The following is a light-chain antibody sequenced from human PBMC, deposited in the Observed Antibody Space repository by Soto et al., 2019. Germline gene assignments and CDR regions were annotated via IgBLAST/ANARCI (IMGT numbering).Light chain of an antibody. Sequence: EIVLTQSPGTLSLSPGEGATLSCRASQYVSRYLAWYQQKPGQAPRLLIFDASNRATGIPARFSGSGSGTDFTLTISSLEPEDFAVYYCQQRNSWPLTFGQGTKVEIK. CDR1: QYVSRY. CDR3: QQRNSWPLT. V-gene: IGKV3-11*01. J-gene: IGKJ1*01. CDR2: DAS.